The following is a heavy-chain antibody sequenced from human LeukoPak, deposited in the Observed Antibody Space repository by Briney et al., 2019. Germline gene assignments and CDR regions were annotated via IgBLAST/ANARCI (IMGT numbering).Heavy chain of an antibody. CDR1: GDSVSIYY. Sequence: SETLSLTCTVSGDSVSIYYWSWIRQPPGKGLEWIGYIYYRGNTNYNPPLKSRVTMAVDTSKNQFSLKVSSVTAADTAVYYCARAGNNWSFDYWGQGTLVTVSS. J-gene: IGHJ4*02. V-gene: IGHV4-59*02. CDR2: IYYRGNT. CDR3: ARAGNNWSFDY. D-gene: IGHD1-1*01.